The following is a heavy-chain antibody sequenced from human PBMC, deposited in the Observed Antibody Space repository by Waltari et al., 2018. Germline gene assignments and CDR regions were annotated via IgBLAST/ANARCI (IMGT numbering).Heavy chain of an antibody. Sequence: EVQLVESGGGLVHPGGSLRLSCEASGFTFSTFWVHWVRQVPGKGLVWVSRIKSDGSATSYADSVKGRFTISRDNAKNSLYLQMNSLRAEDTAVYYCGRDRGWRQHDYWGQGTLVTVSS. CDR2: IKSDGSAT. V-gene: IGHV3-74*01. CDR3: GRDRGWRQHDY. CDR1: GFTFSTFW. J-gene: IGHJ4*02. D-gene: IGHD5-12*01.